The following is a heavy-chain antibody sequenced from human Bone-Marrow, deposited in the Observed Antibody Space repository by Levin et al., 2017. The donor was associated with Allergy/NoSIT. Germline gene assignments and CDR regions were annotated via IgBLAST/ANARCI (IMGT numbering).Heavy chain of an antibody. V-gene: IGHV3-48*04. J-gene: IGHJ6*02. CDR3: ARDDPPEYYDFWSGYYNLPLLNGMDV. Sequence: PGGSLRLSCAASGFTFSSYSMNWVRQAPGKGLEWVSYISSSSSTIYYADSVKGRFTISRDNAKNPLYLQMNSLRAEDTAVYYCARDDPPEYYDFWSGYYNLPLLNGMDVWGQGTTVTVSS. D-gene: IGHD3-3*01. CDR1: GFTFSSYS. CDR2: ISSSSSTI.